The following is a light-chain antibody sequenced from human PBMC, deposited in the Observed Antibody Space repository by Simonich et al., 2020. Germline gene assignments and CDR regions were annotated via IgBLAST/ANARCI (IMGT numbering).Light chain of an antibody. V-gene: IGLV2-23*01. CDR2: EGS. CDR1: SSDVGGYNY. J-gene: IGLJ1*01. Sequence: QSALTQPASVSGSPGQSITISCTGTSSDVGGYNYVSWYQQHPGKAPKLMIYEGSKRPSGVSNRFSGSKSGNTASRTISGLQAEDEADYYCCSYAGSSTYVFGTGTKVTVL. CDR3: CSYAGSSTYV.